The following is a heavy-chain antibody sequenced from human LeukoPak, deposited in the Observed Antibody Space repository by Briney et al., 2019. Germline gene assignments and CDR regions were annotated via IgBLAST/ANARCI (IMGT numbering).Heavy chain of an antibody. CDR3: ARSGTIFGVVTGGDAFDI. D-gene: IGHD3-3*01. CDR1: GFTFSSYS. CDR2: ISSSSSYI. J-gene: IGHJ3*02. Sequence: PGGSLRLSCAASGFTFSSYSMNWVRQAPGKGLEWVSSISSSSSYIYYADSVKGRFTISRDNAKNSLYLQMNSLRAEDTAVYYYARSGTIFGVVTGGDAFDIWGQGTMVTVSS. V-gene: IGHV3-21*01.